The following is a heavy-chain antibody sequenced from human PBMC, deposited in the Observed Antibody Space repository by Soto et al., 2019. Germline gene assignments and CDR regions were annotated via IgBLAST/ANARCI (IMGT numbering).Heavy chain of an antibody. CDR1: GFTFSNYD. CDR2: IGTHGDT. Sequence: EVQLVESGGGLVQPGGSLRLSCAASGFTFSNYDMHWVRQTSGNGLEWVAGIGTHGDTFYPGSVKGRFSISREDAKNSFYLQMNSLRAEDTAVYYCASGGLYICGQGTLVTVSS. D-gene: IGHD3-16*01. V-gene: IGHV3-13*01. J-gene: IGHJ4*02. CDR3: ASGGLYI.